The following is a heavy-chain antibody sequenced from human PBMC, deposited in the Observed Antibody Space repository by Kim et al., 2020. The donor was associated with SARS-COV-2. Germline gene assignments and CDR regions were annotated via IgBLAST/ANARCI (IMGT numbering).Heavy chain of an antibody. D-gene: IGHD3-22*01. CDR1: GFTFDDYA. V-gene: IGHV3-9*01. Sequence: GGSLRLSCAASGFTFDDYAMHWVRQAPGKGLEWVSGISWNSGSIGYADSVKGRFTISRDNAKNSLYLQMNSLGAEDTALYYCAKDNAYYYDSSGYQSWFDPWGQGTLVTVSS. CDR2: ISWNSGSI. CDR3: AKDNAYYYDSSGYQSWFDP. J-gene: IGHJ5*02.